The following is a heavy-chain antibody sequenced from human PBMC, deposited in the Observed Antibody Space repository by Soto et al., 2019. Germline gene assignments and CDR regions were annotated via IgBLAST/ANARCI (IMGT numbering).Heavy chain of an antibody. CDR3: AARPYYYYGLDV. J-gene: IGHJ6*02. CDR2: IFPNGNT. Sequence: SETLSLTCTVSRGYVNTFHWSWVRQPAGKGLEWIGRIFPNGNTDYSPSLKSRVTLSVDTSKNQFSLKMTSVTAADTGLYYCAARPYYYYGLDVWGQGTTVTVSS. V-gene: IGHV4-4*07. CDR1: RGYVNTFH. D-gene: IGHD3-10*01.